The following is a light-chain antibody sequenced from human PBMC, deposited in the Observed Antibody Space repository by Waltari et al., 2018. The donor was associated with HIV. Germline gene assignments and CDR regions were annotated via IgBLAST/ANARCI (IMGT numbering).Light chain of an antibody. CDR2: SKN. J-gene: IGLJ3*02. Sequence: QTVVTQEPSFSVSPGGTVTLTCGLSSGSVSTSSYPSWYQQTPGQAPRTLIYSKNTRSSGVPDRFSGSILGNKAAHTITGAQADDESDYYCVLFMGNGIWVFGGGTKLTVL. V-gene: IGLV8-61*01. CDR1: SGSVSTSSY. CDR3: VLFMGNGIWV.